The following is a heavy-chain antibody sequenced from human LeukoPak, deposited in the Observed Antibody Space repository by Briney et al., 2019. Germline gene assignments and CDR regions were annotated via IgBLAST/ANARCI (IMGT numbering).Heavy chain of an antibody. D-gene: IGHD3/OR15-3a*01. V-gene: IGHV3-30*18. CDR1: GFTLSSYG. CDR3: AKLDYMRPYYFDY. Sequence: GGSLRLSCAASGFTLSSYGMNWVRQAPGKGLEWVAVISSDGSNKEYADSVKGRFTISRDNSKNTLYLQMNSLRAEDTAVYYCAKLDYMRPYYFDYWGQGTLVTVSS. J-gene: IGHJ4*02. CDR2: ISSDGSNK.